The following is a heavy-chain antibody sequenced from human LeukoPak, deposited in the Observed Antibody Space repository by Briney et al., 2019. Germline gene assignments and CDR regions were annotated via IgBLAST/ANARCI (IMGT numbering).Heavy chain of an antibody. V-gene: IGHV4-39*07. CDR3: AGQFGGGSGSYVYYYYYYMDV. D-gene: IGHD3-10*01. J-gene: IGHJ6*03. CDR1: RGSISSSSYY. Sequence: PSETLSLTCTASRGSISSSSYYWGWIRQPPGKGLEWIGSIYYSGSTYYNPSLKSRVTISVDTSKNQFSLKLSSVTAADTAVYYCAGQFGGGSGSYVYYYYYYMDVWGKGTTVTVSS. CDR2: IYYSGST.